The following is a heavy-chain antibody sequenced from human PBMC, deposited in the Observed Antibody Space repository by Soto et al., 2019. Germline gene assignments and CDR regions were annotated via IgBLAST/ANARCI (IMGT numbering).Heavy chain of an antibody. D-gene: IGHD3-22*01. CDR3: SRDSYDTTGFYPSMDV. CDR1: GFSLSSNV. J-gene: IGHJ6*02. CDR2: LWYDGNNK. V-gene: IGHV3-33*01. Sequence: WGTLRLSCAASGFSLSSNVMHWVRQAPGKGLEWVAALWYDGNNKNYAESVKGRFTISRDNSKTTLYLEMNSLRREDTAVYYCSRDSYDTTGFYPSMDVWGQGTAVTVSS.